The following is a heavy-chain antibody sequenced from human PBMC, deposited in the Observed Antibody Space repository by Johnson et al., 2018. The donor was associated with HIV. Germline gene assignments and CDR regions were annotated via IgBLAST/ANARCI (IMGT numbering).Heavy chain of an antibody. D-gene: IGHD3-22*01. J-gene: IGHJ3*02. CDR1: GFSFSSYG. V-gene: IGHV3-30*02. CDR3: ARDRAIVVAYDAFDI. Sequence: QMLLVESGGGVVQPGGSLRLSCAASGFSFSSYGMHWVRQAPGKGLEWVAFIRYDGSNKYYADSVKGRFPISRDNSKNTLYLQMNSLRPEDTAVYYCARDRAIVVAYDAFDIWGQGTMVTVSS. CDR2: IRYDGSNK.